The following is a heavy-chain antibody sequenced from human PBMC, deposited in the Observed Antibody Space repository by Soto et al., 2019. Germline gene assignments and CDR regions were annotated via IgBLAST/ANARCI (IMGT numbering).Heavy chain of an antibody. CDR1: GGSISSSSYY. Sequence: QLQLQESGPGLVKPSETLSLTCTVSGGSISSSSYYWGWIRQPPVKGLEWIGSIYYRGSTYYNPSLKSRVTISVDTSKNQFSLKLSSVTAADTAVYYCARRGIAAAGFYYYYGMDVWGQGTTVTVSS. J-gene: IGHJ6*02. V-gene: IGHV4-39*01. CDR3: ARRGIAAAGFYYYYGMDV. D-gene: IGHD6-13*01. CDR2: IYYRGST.